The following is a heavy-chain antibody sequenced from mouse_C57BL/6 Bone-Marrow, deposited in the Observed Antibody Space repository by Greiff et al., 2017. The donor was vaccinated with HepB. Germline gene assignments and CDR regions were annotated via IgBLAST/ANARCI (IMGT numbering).Heavy chain of an antibody. V-gene: IGHV1-15*01. CDR1: GYTFTDYE. Sequence: QVQLKQSGAELVRPGASVTLSCKASGYTFTDYEMHWVKQTPVHGLEWIGAIDPETGGTAYNQKFKGKAILTADKSSSTAYMELRSLTSEDSAVYYCTRLGAYYSNGLAYWGQGTLVTVSA. D-gene: IGHD2-5*01. J-gene: IGHJ3*01. CDR2: IDPETGGT. CDR3: TRLGAYYSNGLAY.